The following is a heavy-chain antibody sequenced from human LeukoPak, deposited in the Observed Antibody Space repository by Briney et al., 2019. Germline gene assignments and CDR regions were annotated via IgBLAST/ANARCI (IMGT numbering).Heavy chain of an antibody. CDR1: GFTFSSYW. CDR2: INSDGSST. D-gene: IGHD5-18*01. J-gene: IGHJ6*03. Sequence: GGSLRLSCAASGFTFSSYWMHWVRQTPGKGLVWVSRINSDGSSTSYADSVKGRFTISRDNAKNTLYLQMNSLRAEDTAVYYCARAQYIYYMDVWGKGTTVTVSS. V-gene: IGHV3-74*01. CDR3: ARAQYIYYMDV.